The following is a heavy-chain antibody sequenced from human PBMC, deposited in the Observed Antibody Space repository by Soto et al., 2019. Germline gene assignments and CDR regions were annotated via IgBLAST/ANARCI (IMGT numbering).Heavy chain of an antibody. CDR3: ARDSLGKATDYYYYGMDV. J-gene: IGHJ6*02. V-gene: IGHV6-1*01. D-gene: IGHD5-12*01. Sequence: SQTLSLTCAISGDGVSSNSAAWNWIRQSPSRVLEWLGRTYYRSKWYNDYAVSVKSRITINPDTSKNQFSLQLNSVTPEDTAVYYCARDSLGKATDYYYYGMDVWGQGTTVTVSS. CDR2: TYYRSKWYN. CDR1: GDGVSSNSAA.